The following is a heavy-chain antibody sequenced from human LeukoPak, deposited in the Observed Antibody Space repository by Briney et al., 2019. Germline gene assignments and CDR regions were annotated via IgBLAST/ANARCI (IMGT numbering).Heavy chain of an antibody. J-gene: IGHJ6*02. D-gene: IGHD2-2*01. CDR3: ASDPSPPNFDMDV. CDR1: GGTFSNYA. Sequence: AAVKVSFKASGGTFSNYAISGVRQAPGQGLEWMGRIIPILGIANYAQKFQGRVTITADKSTSTAYMELSSLRSEDTAVYYCASDPSPPNFDMDVWGQGTTVTVSS. V-gene: IGHV1-69*10. CDR2: IIPILGIA.